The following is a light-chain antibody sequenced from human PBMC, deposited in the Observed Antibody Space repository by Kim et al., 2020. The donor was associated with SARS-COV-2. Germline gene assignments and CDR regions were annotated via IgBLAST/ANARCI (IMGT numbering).Light chain of an antibody. V-gene: IGLV7-43*01. CDR2: STS. CDR3: LLYYGGAQV. J-gene: IGLJ3*02. CDR1: TGAVTSAYY. Sequence: QAVVTQEPSLTVSPGGTVTLTCASNTGAVTSAYYPNWFQQKPGQAPRSLIYSTSNTHSWTPARFSGSLLGGKAALTLSGVQPEDEAEYYCLLYYGGAQVFGGGTKVTVL.